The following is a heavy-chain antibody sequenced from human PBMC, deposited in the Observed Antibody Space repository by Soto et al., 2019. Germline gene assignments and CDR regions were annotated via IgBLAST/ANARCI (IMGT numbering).Heavy chain of an antibody. CDR1: GFTFSSYG. V-gene: IGHV3-30*18. Sequence: GGSLRLSCAASGFTFSSYGMHWVRQAPGKGLEWVAVISYDGSNKYYADSVKGRFTISRDNSKNTLYLQMNSLRAEDTAVYYCAKSDNYAGPRYYYYYMDVWGKGTTVTVSS. CDR3: AKSDNYAGPRYYYYYMDV. J-gene: IGHJ6*03. D-gene: IGHD3-16*01. CDR2: ISYDGSNK.